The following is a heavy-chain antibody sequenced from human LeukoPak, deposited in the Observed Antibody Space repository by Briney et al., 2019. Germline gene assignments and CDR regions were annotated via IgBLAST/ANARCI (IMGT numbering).Heavy chain of an antibody. J-gene: IGHJ6*03. CDR1: GFTFSSYT. CDR3: ARTSHKRSAFYYYFYYMDV. CDR2: ISGSGGST. Sequence: GGSLRLSCAASGFTFSSYTMTWVRQAPGKGLEWVSAISGSGGSTYYADSVKGRFTISRDNSKNTLYLQMNSLRAEDTAVYYCARTSHKRSAFYYYFYYMDVWGKGTTVTVSS. D-gene: IGHD2-2*01. V-gene: IGHV3-23*01.